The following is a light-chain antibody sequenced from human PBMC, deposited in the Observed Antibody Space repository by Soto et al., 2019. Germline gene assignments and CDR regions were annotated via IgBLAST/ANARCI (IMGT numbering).Light chain of an antibody. CDR2: GYY. CDR1: SSNIGAGYD. V-gene: IGLV1-40*01. J-gene: IGLJ1*01. CDR3: QSYDLSLTYV. Sequence: SVLTQPPSVSGAPGQRVTFSCTGSSSNIGAGYDVHWYQQVPGAAPKLLIYGYYNRPSGVPDRFSGSKSGTSASLAIAGLQAEDEADYYCQSYDLSLTYVFGTGTKVTVL.